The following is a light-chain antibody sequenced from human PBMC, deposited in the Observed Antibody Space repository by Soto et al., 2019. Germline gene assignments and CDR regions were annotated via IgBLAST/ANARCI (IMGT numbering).Light chain of an antibody. V-gene: IGKV3-15*01. J-gene: IGKJ5*01. Sequence: EIVMTQSPATLSVSPGERATLSCRASQSISSKVGWYQQKPGQAPRLLIYGASTRATGVPPRFSGSGSGTEFTLTISSLQSEDFSVYYCHQYNIWCSITFGQGTRLEIK. CDR3: HQYNIWCSIT. CDR2: GAS. CDR1: QSISSK.